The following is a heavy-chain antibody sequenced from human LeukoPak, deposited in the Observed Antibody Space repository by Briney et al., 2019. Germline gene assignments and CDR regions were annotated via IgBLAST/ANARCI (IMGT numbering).Heavy chain of an antibody. CDR1: GYTFTGYY. Sequence: ASVKVSCKASGYTFTGYYMHWVRQAPGQGLEWMGWINPNSGGTNYAQKFQGRVTMTRDTSISTAYMELSRLRSDDTAVYYCARDFGVYSSSRFDPWGQGTLVTVSS. V-gene: IGHV1-2*02. CDR3: ARDFGVYSSSRFDP. J-gene: IGHJ5*02. CDR2: INPNSGGT. D-gene: IGHD6-6*01.